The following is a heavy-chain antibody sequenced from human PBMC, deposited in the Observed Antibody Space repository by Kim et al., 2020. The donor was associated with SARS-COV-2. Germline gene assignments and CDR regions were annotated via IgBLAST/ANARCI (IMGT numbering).Heavy chain of an antibody. CDR2: VNYDGRDK. CDR3: ARDMVASASRGFYDYY. J-gene: IGHJ6*03. D-gene: IGHD6-19*01. Sequence: GGSLRLSCAASEFTFNSYGMHWVRQAPGKGPEWVANVNYDGRDKYYVDSVKGRFTISRDNARNSLYLQMNSLRADDTAIYYCARDMVASASRGFYDYY. V-gene: IGHV3-7*01. CDR1: EFTFNSYG.